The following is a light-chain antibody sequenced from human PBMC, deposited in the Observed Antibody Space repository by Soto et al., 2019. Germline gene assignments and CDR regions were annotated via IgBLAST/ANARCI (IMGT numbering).Light chain of an antibody. V-gene: IGKV3-15*01. CDR2: AAS. CDR3: QQYNNWPQGT. J-gene: IGKJ2*02. Sequence: EIVMTQSQATLSVSPGERATLYCRASQCVSSNLAWYQQKPGQAPRLLIYAASTRPTGIPARFSCSGSGIECTLTISGLQPEDFAVYYCQQYNNWPQGTFGQGTRMEIK. CDR1: QCVSSN.